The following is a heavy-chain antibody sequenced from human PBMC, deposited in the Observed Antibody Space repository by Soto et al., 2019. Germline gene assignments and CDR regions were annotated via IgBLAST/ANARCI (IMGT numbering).Heavy chain of an antibody. J-gene: IGHJ4*02. V-gene: IGHV3-23*01. CDR3: AKTDIVVVLTAAGVANYFDY. Sequence: GGSLSLSCAASGFPFSNYAMSWVRQAPGKGLEWVSGISGSDGRTYYADSVRGRFTISRDNSKNMLYLQLNRLRAEDTAVYYCAKTDIVVVLTAAGVANYFDYWGQGTRVTVSS. CDR1: GFPFSNYA. CDR2: ISGSDGRT. D-gene: IGHD2-15*01.